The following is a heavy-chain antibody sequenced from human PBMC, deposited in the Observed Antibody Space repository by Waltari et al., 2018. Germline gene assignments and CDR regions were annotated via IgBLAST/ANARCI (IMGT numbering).Heavy chain of an antibody. CDR3: ASRTPETTVTTWGAFDI. CDR1: GYSFTSYW. V-gene: IGHV5-51*03. Sequence: EVQLVQSGAEVNKPGESLKLSCKGSGYSFTSYWIGWVRQIPGKGLEWMGIIYPGDSDTRYSQSFQGQVTISADKSISTAYLQWSSLKASDTAMYYCASRTPETTVTTWGAFDIWGQGTMVTVSS. CDR2: IYPGDSDT. J-gene: IGHJ3*02. D-gene: IGHD4-17*01.